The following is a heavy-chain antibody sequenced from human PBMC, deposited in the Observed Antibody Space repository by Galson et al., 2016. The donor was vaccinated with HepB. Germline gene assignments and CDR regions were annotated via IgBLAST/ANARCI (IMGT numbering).Heavy chain of an antibody. CDR3: ASFPIAATPIDF. Sequence: FRSYAMHWVRQAPGKGLEWMAVISYDGRKKYYADSVKGRFTISRDNSKNTLYLLMNSLRSEDTAVYYCASFPIAATPIDFWGQGTLVTVSS. J-gene: IGHJ4*02. CDR1: FRSYA. V-gene: IGHV3-30*04. CDR2: ISYDGRKK. D-gene: IGHD2-15*01.